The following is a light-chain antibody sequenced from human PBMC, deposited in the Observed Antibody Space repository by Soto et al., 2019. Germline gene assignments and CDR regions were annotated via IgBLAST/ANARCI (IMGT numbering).Light chain of an antibody. CDR2: EVT. CDR1: SGDVGGYDY. CDR3: SSYTGGNPSYV. Sequence: QSVLTQPPSASGSPGQSATISCTGTSGDVGGYDYVSWYQQHPGKAPKLMIYEVTIRPSGVSDRFSGSKSGNTASLTVSGLQAEDEADYYCSSYTGGNPSYVFXTGTKLTVL. J-gene: IGLJ1*01. V-gene: IGLV2-8*01.